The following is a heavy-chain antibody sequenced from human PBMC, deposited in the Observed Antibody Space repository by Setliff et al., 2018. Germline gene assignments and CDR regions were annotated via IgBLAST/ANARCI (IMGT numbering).Heavy chain of an antibody. V-gene: IGHV4-61*09. CDR3: ATTGTSRYFDY. CDR1: GGSVNSGYDN. J-gene: IGHJ4*02. CDR2: INRRGST. Sequence: SETLSLTCTVSGGSVNSGYDNWNWLRQPAGKGLEWIGHINRRGSTNFSPSLKSRVTLSLDTSKSQFFLKLNSVTAADTAVYYCATTGTSRYFDYWGQGTLVTVSS. D-gene: IGHD1-1*01.